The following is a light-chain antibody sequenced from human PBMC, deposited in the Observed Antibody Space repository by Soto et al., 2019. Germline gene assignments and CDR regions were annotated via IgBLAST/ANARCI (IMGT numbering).Light chain of an antibody. J-gene: IGKJ4*01. CDR3: QQYNSYSLP. V-gene: IGKV1-5*01. CDR1: QIISSR. CDR2: DAY. Sequence: DIPMTQSPSILSASVGDRVTITCRASQIISSRLAWYQQKPGKAPKLLIDDAYNLESRGPSRFSGSGSGTEFPLTISSLQPDDFATYYCQQYNSYSLPFGGGTKVEIK.